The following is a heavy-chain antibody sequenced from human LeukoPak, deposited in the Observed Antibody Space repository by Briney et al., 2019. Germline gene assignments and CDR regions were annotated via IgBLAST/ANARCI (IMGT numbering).Heavy chain of an antibody. CDR3: ARVNFPDRTLDY. D-gene: IGHD3-22*01. V-gene: IGHV4-34*01. Sequence: XETLSLTCAVSGGSFSGHYWGWIRQPPGKGLEWIGEINHSGSTNYNPSLKSRVTISVDTSKNQVSLKLSSVTAADTAVYYCARVNFPDRTLDYWGQGTLVTVSS. CDR2: INHSGST. CDR1: GGSFSGHY. J-gene: IGHJ4*02.